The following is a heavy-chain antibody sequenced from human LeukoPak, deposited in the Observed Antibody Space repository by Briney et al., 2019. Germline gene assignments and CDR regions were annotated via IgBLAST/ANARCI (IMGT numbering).Heavy chain of an antibody. CDR3: ARAAGDSSAWMDY. D-gene: IGHD6-19*01. V-gene: IGHV1-69*13. CDR2: IIPIFGTA. J-gene: IGHJ4*02. Sequence: WASVKVTCKACGGTFSSYAISWVRQAPGQGLEWLGGIIPIFGTANYAQKFQGRVTITADESTSTAYMELSSLRSEDTAVYYCARAAGDSSAWMDYWGQGTLVTVSS. CDR1: GGTFSSYA.